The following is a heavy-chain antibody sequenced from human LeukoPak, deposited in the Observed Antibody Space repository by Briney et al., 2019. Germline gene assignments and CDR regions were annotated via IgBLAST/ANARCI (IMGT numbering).Heavy chain of an antibody. J-gene: IGHJ2*01. CDR2: ISYSGTT. CDR1: GGSISSGVYY. Sequence: SETLSLTCTVSGGSISSGVYYWSWIRQHPGKGLEWIGYISYSGTTDYNASLKSRVTISLDTSKNQFSLNLSSVTAADTAVYYCASHRTGKYYWYFDLWGRGTLVTVSS. CDR3: ASHRTGKYYWYFDL. V-gene: IGHV4-31*03. D-gene: IGHD1-1*01.